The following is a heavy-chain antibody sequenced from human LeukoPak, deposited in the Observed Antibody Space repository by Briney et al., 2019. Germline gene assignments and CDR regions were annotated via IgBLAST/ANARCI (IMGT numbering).Heavy chain of an antibody. D-gene: IGHD5-18*01. CDR1: GFTFDDYG. CDR2: IKWNGGST. Sequence: GGSLRLSCAASGFTFDDYGMNWVRQVPGKGLEWVSGIKWNGGSTGYADSVKGRFTISRDNAKNSLYLQMNSLRAEDTAVYYCAKVIRQLVDQFDYWGRGTLVTVSS. CDR3: AKVIRQLVDQFDY. J-gene: IGHJ4*02. V-gene: IGHV3-20*04.